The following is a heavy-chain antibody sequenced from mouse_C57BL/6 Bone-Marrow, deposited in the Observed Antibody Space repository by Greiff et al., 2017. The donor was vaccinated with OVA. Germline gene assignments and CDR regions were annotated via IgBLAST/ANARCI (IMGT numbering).Heavy chain of an antibody. CDR1: GYAFSSSW. V-gene: IGHV1-82*01. J-gene: IGHJ3*01. CDR3: AREGNYLAWFAY. CDR2: IYPGDGDT. D-gene: IGHD2-1*01. Sequence: VQLQESGPELVKPGASVKISCKASGYAFSSSWMNWVKQRPGKGLEWIGRIYPGDGDTNYNGKFKGKATLTADKSSSTAYMQLSSLTSEDSAVYFCAREGNYLAWFAYWGQGTLVTVSA.